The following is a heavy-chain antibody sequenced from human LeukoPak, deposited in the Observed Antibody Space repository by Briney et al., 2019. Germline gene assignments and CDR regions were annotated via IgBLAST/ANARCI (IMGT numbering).Heavy chain of an antibody. Sequence: PSETLSLTCTVSGGSISSYYWSWIRQPPGKGLEWIGYIYYSGSTNYNPSLKSRVTISVDTSKNQFSLKLSSVTAADTAVYYCARGTDYGDYLRHPYYFDYWGQGTLVTVSS. J-gene: IGHJ4*02. V-gene: IGHV4-59*01. CDR2: IYYSGST. D-gene: IGHD4-17*01. CDR3: ARGTDYGDYLRHPYYFDY. CDR1: GGSISSYY.